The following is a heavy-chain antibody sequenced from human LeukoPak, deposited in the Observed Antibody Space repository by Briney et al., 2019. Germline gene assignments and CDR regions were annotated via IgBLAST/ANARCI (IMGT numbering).Heavy chain of an antibody. CDR1: GGSISSGDYY. Sequence: TSQTLSLTCTVSGGSISSGDYYWSWIRQPPGKGLEWIGYIYYSGSTYYNPSLKSRVTISVDTSKNRFSLKLSSVTAADTAVYYCAGEIAAAENWFDPWGQGTLVTVSS. D-gene: IGHD6-13*01. CDR2: IYYSGST. V-gene: IGHV4-30-4*01. CDR3: AGEIAAAENWFDP. J-gene: IGHJ5*02.